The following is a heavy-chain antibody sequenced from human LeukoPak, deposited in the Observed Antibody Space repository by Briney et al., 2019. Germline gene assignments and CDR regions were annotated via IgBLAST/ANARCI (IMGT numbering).Heavy chain of an antibody. CDR1: GFTFSSNW. CDR3: ARAYKDRSLAGKKEFFQH. D-gene: IGHD6-19*01. Sequence: PGGSLRLSCATSGFTFSSNWMSWVRHVPGRGLDWVANIKPDGSAEYYAASVKGRFTVSRDNAKNSLYLQMNSLRAEDTALYYCARAYKDRSLAGKKEFFQHWGQGTLVTVSS. CDR2: IKPDGSAE. J-gene: IGHJ1*01. V-gene: IGHV3-7*03.